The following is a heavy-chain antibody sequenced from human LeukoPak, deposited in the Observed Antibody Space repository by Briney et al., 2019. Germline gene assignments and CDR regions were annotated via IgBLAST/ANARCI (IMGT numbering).Heavy chain of an antibody. J-gene: IGHJ3*02. CDR2: ISDSSGYT. D-gene: IGHD1-26*01. CDR3: ARDRVGGSYVFDI. Sequence: GGSLRLSCAASGFTFSDYYMSWIRQAPGKGLEWVSYISDSSGYTKDADSVKGRFTISRDNAKKSLYLQMNSLRAEDTAVYYCARDRVGGSYVFDIWGQGTMVTVSS. CDR1: GFTFSDYY. V-gene: IGHV3-11*06.